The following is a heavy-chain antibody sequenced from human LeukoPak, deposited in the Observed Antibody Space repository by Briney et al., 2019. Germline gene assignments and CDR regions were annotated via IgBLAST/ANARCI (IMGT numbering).Heavy chain of an antibody. CDR1: GYTFSSYG. J-gene: IGHJ2*01. CDR3: AREDMTTVTPDF. CDR2: VRADSGDT. Sequence: ASVKVSCKASGYTFSSYGITCVRQAPGQGLEWMGWVRADSGDTNYAQKLQGRVTMTTDTFTTTAYMELRSLRSDDTAMYYCAREDMTTVTPDFWGRGTLVTVSS. D-gene: IGHD4-17*01. V-gene: IGHV1-18*01.